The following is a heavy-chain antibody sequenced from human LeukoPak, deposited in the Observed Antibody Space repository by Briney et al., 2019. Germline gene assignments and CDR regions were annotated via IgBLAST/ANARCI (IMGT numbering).Heavy chain of an antibody. D-gene: IGHD6-19*01. V-gene: IGHV1-18*04. CDR2: ISAYNGNT. CDR3: ARGKTDSSGWHPNWFDP. Sequence: ASVKVSCKASGYTFTSYGISWVRQAPGQGLEWMGWISAYNGNTNYAQKPQGRVTMTTDTSTSTAYMELRSLRSDDTAVYYCARGKTDSSGWHPNWFDPWGQGTLVTVSS. CDR1: GYTFTSYG. J-gene: IGHJ5*02.